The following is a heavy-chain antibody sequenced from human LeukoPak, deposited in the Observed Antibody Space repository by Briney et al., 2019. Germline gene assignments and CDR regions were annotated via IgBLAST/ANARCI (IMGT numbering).Heavy chain of an antibody. CDR1: GYTFTSYG. CDR3: ARDYYYDSSGFFDY. CDR2: ISAYNGNT. V-gene: IGHV1-18*01. D-gene: IGHD3-22*01. J-gene: IGHJ4*02. Sequence: ASVKVSCKASGYTFTSYGISWVRQAPGQGLEWMGWISAYNGNTNYAQKLQGRVTVTTDTSTSTAYMELRSLRSDDTAVYYCARDYYYDSSGFFDYWGQGTLVTVSS.